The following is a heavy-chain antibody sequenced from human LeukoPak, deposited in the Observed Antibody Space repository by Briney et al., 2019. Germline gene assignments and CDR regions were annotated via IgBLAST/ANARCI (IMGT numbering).Heavy chain of an antibody. V-gene: IGHV3-13*01. CDR2: IGTAGDT. D-gene: IGHD6-13*01. CDR3: ARDSSSWYPGDY. J-gene: IGHJ4*02. Sequence: GGSLRLSCAASGFTFSSYDMHWVRQVTGKDLEWVSGIGTAGDTYYLGSVKGRFTISRENAKNTLYLQMNSLRAEDTAVYYCARDSSSWYPGDYWGQGTLVTVSS. CDR1: GFTFSSYD.